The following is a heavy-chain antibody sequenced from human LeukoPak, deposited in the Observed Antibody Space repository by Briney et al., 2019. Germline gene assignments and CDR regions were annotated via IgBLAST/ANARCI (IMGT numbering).Heavy chain of an antibody. V-gene: IGHV3-21*04. Sequence: PGGSLRLSCAASGFTFSSYSMNWVRQAPGKGLEWVSSISSSSSYIYYADSVKGRFTISRDNAKNSLYLQMNSLRAEDTAVYYCARAMLHNYDFWSGPSLWFDPWGQGTLVTVSS. D-gene: IGHD3-3*01. CDR1: GFTFSSYS. CDR2: ISSSSSYI. CDR3: ARAMLHNYDFWSGPSLWFDP. J-gene: IGHJ5*02.